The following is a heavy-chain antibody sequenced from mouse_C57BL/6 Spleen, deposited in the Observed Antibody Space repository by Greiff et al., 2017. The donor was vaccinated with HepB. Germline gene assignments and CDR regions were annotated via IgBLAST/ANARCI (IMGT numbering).Heavy chain of an antibody. Sequence: VQLQQSGTVLARPGASVKMSCKTSGYTFTSYWMHWVKQRPGQGLEWIGAIYPGNSDTSYNQKFKGKAKLTAVTSASTAYMELSSLTNEDSAVYYCTRTHGSSYSFAYWGQGTLVTVSA. CDR2: IYPGNSDT. V-gene: IGHV1-5*01. J-gene: IGHJ3*01. CDR3: TRTHGSSYSFAY. CDR1: GYTFTSYW. D-gene: IGHD1-1*01.